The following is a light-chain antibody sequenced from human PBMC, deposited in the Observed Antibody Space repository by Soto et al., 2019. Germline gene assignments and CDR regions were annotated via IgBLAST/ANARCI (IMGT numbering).Light chain of an antibody. CDR2: RAS. V-gene: IGKV3-15*01. Sequence: EIVMTQSPATLSLSPGERATLPCRASQSVSTNLAWFQQKPGQAPRLLIYRASIRATGIPGRISGSGSGTEFTLTISSLQSEDFAVYYCQQYDEWPPSYTFGQGTKLEIK. CDR1: QSVSTN. J-gene: IGKJ2*01. CDR3: QQYDEWPPSYT.